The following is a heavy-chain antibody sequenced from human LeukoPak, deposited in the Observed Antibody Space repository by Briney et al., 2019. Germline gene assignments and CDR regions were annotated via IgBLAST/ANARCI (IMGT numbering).Heavy chain of an antibody. D-gene: IGHD3-10*01. J-gene: IGHJ6*03. CDR3: ASAGSSIQRGVYPPPYYYYMDV. Sequence: GGSLRLSCAASGFTFSSYAMSWVRQARGKGLEWVSAISGSGGSTYYADSVEGRFTISRDNAKNSLYLQMNSLRAEDTAVYYCASAGSSIQRGVYPPPYYYYMDVWGKGTTVTVSS. CDR2: ISGSGGST. V-gene: IGHV3-23*01. CDR1: GFTFSSYA.